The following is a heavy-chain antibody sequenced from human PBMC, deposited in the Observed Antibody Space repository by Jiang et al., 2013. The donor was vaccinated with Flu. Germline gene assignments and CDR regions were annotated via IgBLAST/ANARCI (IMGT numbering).Heavy chain of an antibody. CDR2: IIPIFGTV. CDR3: ARGPDISAYYYFY. D-gene: IGHD3-22*01. V-gene: IGHV1-69*06. CDR1: GDTFSSNA. J-gene: IGHJ4*02. Sequence: GAEVKKPGSSVKVSCKASGDTFSSNAISWVRQAPGQGPEWMGGIIPIFGTVNYAQKFQGRVTISADKPTSTVYMVLSSLRSEDTAIYYCARGPDISAYYYFYWGQGSLVTVSP.